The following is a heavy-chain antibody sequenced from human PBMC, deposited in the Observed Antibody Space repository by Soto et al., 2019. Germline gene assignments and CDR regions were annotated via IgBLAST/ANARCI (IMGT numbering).Heavy chain of an antibody. CDR3: ARQYSYGRNYYYGMDV. D-gene: IGHD5-18*01. Sequence: PGESLKISCKASGYSFTSYWIGWVRQMPGKGLEWMGIIYPGDSDTRYSPSFQGQVTISADKSISTAYLQWSSLKASDTAMYYCARQYSYGRNYYYGMDVWGQGTTVTV. CDR1: GYSFTSYW. CDR2: IYPGDSDT. J-gene: IGHJ6*02. V-gene: IGHV5-51*01.